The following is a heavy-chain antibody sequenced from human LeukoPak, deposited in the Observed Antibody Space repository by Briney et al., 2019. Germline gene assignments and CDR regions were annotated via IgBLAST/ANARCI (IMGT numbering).Heavy chain of an antibody. CDR2: INHSGST. V-gene: IGHV4-34*01. CDR1: GGSFSGYY. CDR3: AFFRISSSYFQH. Sequence: SETLSLTCAVYGGSFSGYYWSWIRQPPGKGLEWIGEINHSGSTNYNPSLKSRVTISVDTSKNQFSLKLSSVTAADTAVYYCAFFRISSSYFQHWGQGTLVTVSS. J-gene: IGHJ1*01. D-gene: IGHD6-6*01.